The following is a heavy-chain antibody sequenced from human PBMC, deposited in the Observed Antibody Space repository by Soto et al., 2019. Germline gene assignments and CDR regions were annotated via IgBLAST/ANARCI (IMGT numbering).Heavy chain of an antibody. D-gene: IGHD3-9*01. CDR2: IYPDDSDT. CDR3: ARSLGANDILTGYFFDK. Sequence: GESLKISCKGSGYNFTSYWIGWVRQMPGKGLEWMGIIYPDDSDTRYSPSFQGQVTISADKSISTANLQWSSLKASDTAMYYCARSLGANDILTGYFFDKWGQGTPVTVSS. CDR1: GYNFTSYW. J-gene: IGHJ4*02. V-gene: IGHV5-51*01.